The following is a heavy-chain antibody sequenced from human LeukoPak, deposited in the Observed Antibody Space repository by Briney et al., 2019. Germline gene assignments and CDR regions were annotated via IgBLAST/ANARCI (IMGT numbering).Heavy chain of an antibody. Sequence: SETLSLTCTVSGGSISSYYWSWIRQPPRKGLEWIGYIYYSGSTNYNPSLKSRVTISVDTSKNQFSLKLSSVTAADTAVYYCARQYYYDSPFDYWGQGTLVTVSS. CDR2: IYYSGST. CDR1: GGSISSYY. CDR3: ARQYYYDSPFDY. J-gene: IGHJ4*02. D-gene: IGHD3-22*01. V-gene: IGHV4-59*01.